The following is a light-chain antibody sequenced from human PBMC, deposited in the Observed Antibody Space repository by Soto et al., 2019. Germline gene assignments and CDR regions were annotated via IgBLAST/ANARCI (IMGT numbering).Light chain of an antibody. CDR2: WAS. V-gene: IGKV4-1*01. CDR1: QSILKSSIKKNS. Sequence: DIVMTQSPDSLAVSLGERATIKCRSSQSILKSSIKKNSLAWYQQKPGQPPKLLIKWASTRESGVPDRFSGSGSETDFTLTISSLQAEDVAVYYCQQYYSSTITFGQGTRLEIK. CDR3: QQYYSSTIT. J-gene: IGKJ5*01.